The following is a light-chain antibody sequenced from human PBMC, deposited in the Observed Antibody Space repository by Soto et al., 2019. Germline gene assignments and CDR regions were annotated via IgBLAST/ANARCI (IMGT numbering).Light chain of an antibody. Sequence: LTQAAGTLSLTPGERATLSCRASQSITNMYLAWSQQEPGQTPRLLIHGVSIRATGIPDRFSGSGSGTDFTLTISRLEPEDFAVYYCQLYSGSPWTFCQGTKV. V-gene: IGKV3-20*01. CDR1: QSITNMY. J-gene: IGKJ1*01. CDR3: QLYSGSPWT. CDR2: GVS.